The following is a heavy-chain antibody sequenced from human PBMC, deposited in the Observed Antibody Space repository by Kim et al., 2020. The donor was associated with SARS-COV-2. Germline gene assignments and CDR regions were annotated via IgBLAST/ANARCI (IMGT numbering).Heavy chain of an antibody. CDR2: IYYSGST. J-gene: IGHJ3*02. V-gene: IGHV4-59*08. D-gene: IGHD6-25*01. CDR1: GASISSYY. Sequence: SETLSLTCTVSGASISSYYWSWIRQPPGKGLEWIGYIYYSGSTNYNPSLKSRVTISVDTSKNQFSLKLSSVTAADTAVYYCARLRGAFDIWGQGSMVTVS. CDR3: ARLRGAFDI.